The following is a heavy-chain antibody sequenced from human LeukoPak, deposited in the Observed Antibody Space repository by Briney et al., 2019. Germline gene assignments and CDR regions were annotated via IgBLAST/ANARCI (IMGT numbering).Heavy chain of an antibody. Sequence: MPSETLSLTCSVSGYSISSGYFWGWIRQPPGKGLEWIGSIYHSGNTYYNPSLKSRISISVDTSKNQFSLKLSSVTAADTAVYYCARRPRYCSSTSCLYYYYYYMDVWGKGTTVTVSS. V-gene: IGHV4-38-2*02. D-gene: IGHD2-2*01. CDR1: GYSISSGYF. J-gene: IGHJ6*03. CDR2: IYHSGNT. CDR3: ARRPRYCSSTSCLYYYYYYMDV.